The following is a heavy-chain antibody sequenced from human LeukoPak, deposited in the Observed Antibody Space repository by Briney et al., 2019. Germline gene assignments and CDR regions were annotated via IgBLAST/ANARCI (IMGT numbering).Heavy chain of an antibody. CDR2: TYYRSKWHN. D-gene: IGHD1-14*01. J-gene: IGHJ4*02. CDR3: IRSAGPLDY. V-gene: IGHV6-1*01. Sequence: SQTLSLTCAISGDXVSSKSAAWNWIRQSPSRGLEWLGRTYYRSKWHNGYAVSVKSRITINPDTSKNQFSLHLNSVTPEDTAVYYCIRSAGPLDYWGQGTLVTVSS. CDR1: GDXVSSKSAA.